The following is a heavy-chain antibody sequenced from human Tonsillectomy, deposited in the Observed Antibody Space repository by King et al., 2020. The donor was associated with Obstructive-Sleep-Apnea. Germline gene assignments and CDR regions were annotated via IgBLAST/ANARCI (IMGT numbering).Heavy chain of an antibody. V-gene: IGHV3-9*01. J-gene: IGHJ3*02. CDR2: ISWNSDTI. D-gene: IGHD5/OR15-5a*01. CDR3: AKDIYRGPYDSFDI. Sequence: VQLVESGGGLVQPGRSLRLSCEASEFTLDHYDLHWVRQAPGKGLEWVSGISWNSDTIAYADSVKGRFTISRDNAKNSLYLQMNSLRPEDTALYYCAKDIYRGPYDSFDIWGQGTMVSVSS. CDR1: EFTLDHYD.